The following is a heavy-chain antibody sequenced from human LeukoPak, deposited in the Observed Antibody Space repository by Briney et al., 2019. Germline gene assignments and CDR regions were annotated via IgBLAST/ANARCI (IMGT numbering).Heavy chain of an antibody. CDR3: ARHIQGWYEGSFDY. J-gene: IGHJ4*02. D-gene: IGHD6-19*01. Sequence: SETLSLTCTVSGGSISSSSYYWGWIRQPPGKGLEWIGSIYYSGSTYYNPSLKSRVTISVDTSKNQFSLKLSSVIAADTAVYYCARHIQGWYEGSFDYWGQGTLVTVSS. CDR2: IYYSGST. CDR1: GGSISSSSYY. V-gene: IGHV4-39*01.